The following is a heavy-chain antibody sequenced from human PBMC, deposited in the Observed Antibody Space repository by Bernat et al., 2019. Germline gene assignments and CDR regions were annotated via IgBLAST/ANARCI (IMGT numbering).Heavy chain of an antibody. J-gene: IGHJ4*02. D-gene: IGHD3-9*01. V-gene: IGHV3-30*14. CDR1: GFTFSSYA. CDR2: ISYDGSNK. CDR3: ARRGDYDILTGYFY. Sequence: QVQLVESGGGVVQPGRSLRLSCAASGFTFSSYAMHWVRQAPGKGLEWVAVISYDGSNKYYADSVKGRFTISRDNSKNTLYLQMNSLRAEDTAVYYCARRGDYDILTGYFYWGQGTLVTVSS.